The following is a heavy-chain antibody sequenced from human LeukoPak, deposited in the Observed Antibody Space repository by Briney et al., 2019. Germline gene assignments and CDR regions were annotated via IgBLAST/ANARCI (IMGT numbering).Heavy chain of an antibody. CDR2: ISSSSSYI. Sequence: GGSLRLSCAASGFTFSSYSMNWVRQAPGKGLEWVSSISSSSSYIYYADSVKGRFTISRDNAKNSLYLQMDSLRAEDTAVYYCAYEGSSSNYFDYWGQGTLVTVSS. J-gene: IGHJ4*02. V-gene: IGHV3-21*01. CDR1: GFTFSSYS. CDR3: AYEGSSSNYFDY. D-gene: IGHD6-13*01.